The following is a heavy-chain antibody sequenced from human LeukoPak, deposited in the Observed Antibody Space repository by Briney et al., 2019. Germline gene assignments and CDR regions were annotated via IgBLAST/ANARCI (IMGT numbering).Heavy chain of an antibody. CDR2: INPNSGGT. V-gene: IGHV1-2*02. Sequence: GASVKVSCKASGYTFTGYYMHWVRQAPGQGLEWMGWINPNSGGTNYAQKFQGRVTMTRDTSISTAYMELSRLRSDDTAVYYCARDTSHAGQNTNSWITRQIKNVNWFDPWGQGTLVTVS. J-gene: IGHJ5*02. CDR3: ARDTSHAGQNTNSWITRQIKNVNWFDP. D-gene: IGHD2-2*01. CDR1: GYTFTGYY.